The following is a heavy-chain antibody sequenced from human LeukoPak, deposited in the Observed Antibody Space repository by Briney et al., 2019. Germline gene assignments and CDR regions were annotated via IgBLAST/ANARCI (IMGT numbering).Heavy chain of an antibody. CDR3: ARAWITATTSFDY. J-gene: IGHJ4*02. CDR1: GYTFTGEF. D-gene: IGHD1-7*01. V-gene: IGHV1-2*02. Sequence: ASVKVSCKASGYTFTGEFMHWLRQGPGQGLEWMGWINPNSGATHYAQKFQGRIIMTRDTSISTAYMELSRVTSDDTAIYYCARAWITATTSFDYWGQGTLVTVSS. CDR2: INPNSGAT.